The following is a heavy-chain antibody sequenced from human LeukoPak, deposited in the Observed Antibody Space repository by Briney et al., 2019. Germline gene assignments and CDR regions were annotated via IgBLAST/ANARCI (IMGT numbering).Heavy chain of an antibody. CDR1: GFTFSSYA. CDR3: ARDLHYYLAMDV. Sequence: GGSLRLSRAASGFTFSSYAMSWVGQAPGKGLEWVSAISGSGGSTYYADSVKGRFTISRDNSENTLFLQLNSLRAEDTALYYCARDLHYYLAMDVWGQATT. CDR2: ISGSGGST. V-gene: IGHV3-23*01. J-gene: IGHJ6*02.